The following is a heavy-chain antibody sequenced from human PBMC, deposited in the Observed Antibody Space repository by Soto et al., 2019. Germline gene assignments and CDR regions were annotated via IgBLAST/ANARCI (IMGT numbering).Heavy chain of an antibody. J-gene: IGHJ6*03. V-gene: IGHV3-23*01. Sequence: PGGSLRLSCAASGFTFSSYAMSWVRQAPGKGLEWVSAISGSGGSTYYADSVKGRFTISRDNSKNTLYLQMNSLRAEDTAVYYCAKVRVSTVTTYYYYTDVWGKGTTVTVSS. CDR3: AKVRVSTVTTYYYYTDV. CDR1: GFTFSSYA. CDR2: ISGSGGST. D-gene: IGHD4-4*01.